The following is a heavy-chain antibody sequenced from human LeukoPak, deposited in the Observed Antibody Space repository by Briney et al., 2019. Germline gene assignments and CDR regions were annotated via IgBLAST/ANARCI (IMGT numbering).Heavy chain of an antibody. J-gene: IGHJ4*02. D-gene: IGHD2-21*02. CDR3: ARGWGPAYCGGDCHRHFDN. CDR2: IYNSGST. CDR1: GGSISSGGYS. Sequence: TSETLSLTCAVSGGSISSGGYSWNWIRQPPGKGLEWIGYIYNSGSTAYNPSLRSRVTMSVDTSKNQFSLKLTSVTAADTAVYYCARGWGPAYCGGDCHRHFDNWGQGTLVTVSA. V-gene: IGHV4-30-4*07.